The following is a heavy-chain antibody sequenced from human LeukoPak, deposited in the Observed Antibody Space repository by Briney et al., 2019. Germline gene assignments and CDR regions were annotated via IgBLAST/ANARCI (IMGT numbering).Heavy chain of an antibody. CDR1: GVSMSSYF. CDR2: IYHSGST. Sequence: SSETLSLTCTVSGVSMSSYFWSWIRQPPGKGLEWIGYIYHSGSTHYNPSLKSRVTIAIDTSKNQLSLKLSSVTAADTAVYYCARDVRDSSGYYLRIFGYWGQGNLVTVSS. J-gene: IGHJ4*02. CDR3: ARDVRDSSGYYLRIFGY. V-gene: IGHV4-59*01. D-gene: IGHD3-22*01.